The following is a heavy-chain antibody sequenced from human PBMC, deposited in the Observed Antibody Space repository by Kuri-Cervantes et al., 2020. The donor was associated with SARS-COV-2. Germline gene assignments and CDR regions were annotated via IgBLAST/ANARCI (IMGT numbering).Heavy chain of an antibody. J-gene: IGHJ4*02. Sequence: ASVKVSCKASSYTFTSYGISWVRQAPGQGLEWMGWISAYNGNTNYAQKLQGRVTMTTDTSTSTAYMELRSLRSDDTAVYYCARGPGSYHIWYYFDYWGQGTLVTVSS. CDR3: ARGPGSYHIWYYFDY. V-gene: IGHV1-18*01. CDR1: SYTFTSYG. CDR2: ISAYNGNT. D-gene: IGHD1-26*01.